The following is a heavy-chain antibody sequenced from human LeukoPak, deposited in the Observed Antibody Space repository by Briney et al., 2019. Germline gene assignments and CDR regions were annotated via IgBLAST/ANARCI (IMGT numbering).Heavy chain of an antibody. J-gene: IGHJ4*02. CDR1: GGSISSSSYY. V-gene: IGHV4-39*01. CDR2: IYYSGST. Sequence: SETLSLTCTVSGGSISSSSYYWGWIRQPPGKGLEWIGSIYYSGSTYYNPSLKSRVTISVDTSKNQFSLKLSSVTAADTAVYYCARHGSSWYYFDYWGQGTLVTVSS. CDR3: ARHGSSWYYFDY. D-gene: IGHD6-13*01.